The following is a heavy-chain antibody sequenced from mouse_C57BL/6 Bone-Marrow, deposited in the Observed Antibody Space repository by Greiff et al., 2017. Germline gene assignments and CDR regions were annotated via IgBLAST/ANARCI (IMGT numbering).Heavy chain of an antibody. D-gene: IGHD1-1*01. CDR1: GYTFTSYW. CDR2: IDPSDSYT. J-gene: IGHJ4*01. V-gene: IGHV1-69*01. CDR3: AREAYYVAMDY. Sequence: QVQLQQPGAELVMPGASVKLSCKASGYTFTSYWMHWVKQRPGQGLEWIGEIDPSDSYTNYNRKFKGKSTLTVDKSSSTAYMQLSSLASEDSAVYYCAREAYYVAMDYWGQGTAVTVSS.